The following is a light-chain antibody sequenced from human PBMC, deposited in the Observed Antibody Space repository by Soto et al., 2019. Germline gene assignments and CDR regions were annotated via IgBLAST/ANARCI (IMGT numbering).Light chain of an antibody. CDR3: QQYDNVPTYT. V-gene: IGKV1-33*01. CDR1: HDISNS. Sequence: DIPMTQSPSSLSASVGDSVTITCQASHDISNSLNWYQHKPGKAPKLLIYDASNLETGVPSRFSGSGSGTDFTFTISSLQPEDIATYYCQQYDNVPTYTFGQGTKLDIK. J-gene: IGKJ2*01. CDR2: DAS.